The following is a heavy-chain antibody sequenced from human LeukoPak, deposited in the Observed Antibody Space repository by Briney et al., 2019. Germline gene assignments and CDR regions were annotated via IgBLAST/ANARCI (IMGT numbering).Heavy chain of an antibody. D-gene: IGHD5-18*01. V-gene: IGHV4-34*01. CDR1: GGSFSGYY. CDR2: TNHSGST. CDR3: ARGLKDTAMVRY. Sequence: SETLSLTCAVYGGSFSGYYWSWIRQPPGKGLEWIGETNHSGSTNYNPSLKSRVTISVDTSKNQFSLKLCSVTAADTAVYYCARGLKDTAMVRYWGQGTLVTVSS. J-gene: IGHJ4*02.